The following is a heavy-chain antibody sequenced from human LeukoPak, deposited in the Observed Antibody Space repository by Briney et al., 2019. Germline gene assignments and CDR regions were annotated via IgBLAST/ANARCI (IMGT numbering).Heavy chain of an antibody. V-gene: IGHV4-61*01. CDR3: ARVSWFPGTSYYYMDV. CDR1: GYSISSGYY. Sequence: SETLSLTCTVSGYSISSGYYWGWIRQPPGKGLVWIGYIHYSGSTNYSPSLKSRVTTSVDTSKNQFSLNLTSVTAADSAVYYCARVSWFPGTSYYYMDVWGKGTTVTVSS. CDR2: IHYSGST. J-gene: IGHJ6*03. D-gene: IGHD1-1*01.